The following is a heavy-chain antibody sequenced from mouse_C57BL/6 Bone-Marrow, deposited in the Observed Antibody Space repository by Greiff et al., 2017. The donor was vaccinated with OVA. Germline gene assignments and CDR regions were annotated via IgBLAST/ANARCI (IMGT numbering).Heavy chain of an antibody. J-gene: IGHJ4*01. V-gene: IGHV1-62-2*01. D-gene: IGHD1-1*01. Sequence: VQVVESGAELVKPGASVKLSCKASGYTFTEYTIHWVKQRSGQGLEWIGWFYPGSGSIKYNEKFKDKATLTADKSSSTVYMELSRLTSEDSAVYFCARHAKGSSAYYYGSSPYYAMDYWGQGTSVTVSS. CDR2: FYPGSGSI. CDR3: ARHAKGSSAYYYGSSPYYAMDY. CDR1: GYTFTEYT.